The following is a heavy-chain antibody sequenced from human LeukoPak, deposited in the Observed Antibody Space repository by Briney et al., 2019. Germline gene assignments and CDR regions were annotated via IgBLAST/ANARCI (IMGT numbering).Heavy chain of an antibody. CDR3: ATNPMTGYHLGDHFYFYMAV. CDR2: LRPVFGPI. V-gene: IGHV1-69*05. Sequence: GASVKVSCKASGVTFSSYAISWVRQAPGQGLEWIGGLRPVFGPINSAQKLQDRVTLTKDDSTTTAYMELRSLRSEDTAVYYCATNPMTGYHLGDHFYFYMAVWGKGTTVTVS. D-gene: IGHD1-20*01. J-gene: IGHJ6*03. CDR1: GVTFSSYA.